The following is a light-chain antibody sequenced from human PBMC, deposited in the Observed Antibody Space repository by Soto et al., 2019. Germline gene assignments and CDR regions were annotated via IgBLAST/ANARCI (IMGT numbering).Light chain of an antibody. CDR1: QTVGSN. CDR3: QQYNSWPRT. CDR2: TTS. Sequence: EIVMTQSPATLSVSPGERITISCRASQTVGSNLAWYQQKPGQAPRLLIYTTSSRATGVPAKFSGSGSGTEFTLTIASLQTEDFVLYYCQQYNSWPRTFGQGTKVDIK. J-gene: IGKJ2*01. V-gene: IGKV3-15*01.